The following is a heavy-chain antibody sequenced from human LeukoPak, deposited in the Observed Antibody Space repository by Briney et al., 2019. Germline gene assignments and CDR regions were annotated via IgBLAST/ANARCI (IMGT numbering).Heavy chain of an antibody. D-gene: IGHD2-2*01. V-gene: IGHV4-4*07. CDR2: IYTSGST. CDR3: ARDIRRAVPAATAGWFDP. Sequence: SETLSLTCTVSGGSISSYYWSWIRQPAGKGLEWIGRIYTSGSTNYNPSLKSRVTISVDTSKNQFSLKLSSVTAADTAVYYCARDIRRAVPAATAGWFDPWGQGTLVTVSS. CDR1: GGSISSYY. J-gene: IGHJ5*02.